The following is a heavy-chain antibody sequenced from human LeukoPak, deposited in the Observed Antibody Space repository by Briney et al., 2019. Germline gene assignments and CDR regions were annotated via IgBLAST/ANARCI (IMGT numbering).Heavy chain of an antibody. CDR2: ISAYNGNT. CDR1: GYTFTSYG. Sequence: ASVKVSCKASGYTFTSYGISWVRQAPGQGLEWMGWISAYNGNTNYAQKLQGRVTMTTDTSTSTAYMELRSLRSDDTAVYYCARDKHSYYYDSSDYYVFDYWGQGTLVTVSS. CDR3: ARDKHSYYYDSSDYYVFDY. J-gene: IGHJ4*02. V-gene: IGHV1-18*01. D-gene: IGHD3-22*01.